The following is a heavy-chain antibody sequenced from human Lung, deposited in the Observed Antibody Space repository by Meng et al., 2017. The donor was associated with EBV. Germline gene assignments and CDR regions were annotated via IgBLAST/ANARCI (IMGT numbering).Heavy chain of an antibody. D-gene: IGHD4-23*01. CDR1: GASISSAYNY. V-gene: IGHV4-31*03. CDR3: ARGADEYGGNAFDF. J-gene: IGHJ4*02. CDR2: IYYSGIT. Sequence: GQRQESGPRLVEPSQTLSLICTVSGASISSAYNYWTWIRQRPGRGLEWIGYIYYSGITYYNPSLQSRLTISADTSKNQFSLMLTSLTAADTAVYYCARGADEYGGNAFDFWGQGALVTVSS.